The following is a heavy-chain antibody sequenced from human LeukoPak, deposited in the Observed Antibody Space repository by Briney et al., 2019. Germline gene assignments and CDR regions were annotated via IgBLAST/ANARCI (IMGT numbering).Heavy chain of an antibody. CDR3: ARDEINYGSGSFDY. J-gene: IGHJ4*02. CDR2: ISSSSSYI. V-gene: IGHV3-21*01. CDR1: GFTFISYS. D-gene: IGHD3-10*01. Sequence: PGGSLRLSCAASGFTFISYSMNWVRQAPGKGLEWVSSISSSSSYIYYADSVKGRFTISRDNAKNSLYLQMNSLRAEDTAVYYCARDEINYGSGSFDYWGQGTLITVSS.